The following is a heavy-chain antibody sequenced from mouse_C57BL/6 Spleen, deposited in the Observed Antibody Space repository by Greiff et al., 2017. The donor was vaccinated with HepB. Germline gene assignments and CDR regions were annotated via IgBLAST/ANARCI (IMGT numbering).Heavy chain of an antibody. CDR1: GYAFTNYL. V-gene: IGHV1-54*01. D-gene: IGHD2-4*01. J-gene: IGHJ4*01. CDR3: ARFYYDYDVNYAMDY. Sequence: QVQLKESGAELVRPGTSVKVSCKASGYAFTNYLIEWVKQRPGQGLEWIGVINTGSGGTNYNEKFKGKATLTADKSSSTSYMQLSSLTSEDSAVYFCARFYYDYDVNYAMDYWGQGTSVTVSS. CDR2: INTGSGGT.